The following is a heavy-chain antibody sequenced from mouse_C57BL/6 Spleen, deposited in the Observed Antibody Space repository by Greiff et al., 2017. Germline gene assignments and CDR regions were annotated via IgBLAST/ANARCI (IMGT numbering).Heavy chain of an antibody. CDR2: ISYDGSN. J-gene: IGHJ3*01. CDR3: ARDSNSFAY. Sequence: EVQRVESGPGLVKPSQSLSLTCSVTGYSITSGYYWNWIRQFPGNKLEWMGYISYDGSNNYNPSLKNRISITRDTSKNQFFLKLNSVTTEDTATYYCARDSNSFAYWGQGTLVTVSA. CDR1: GYSITSGYY. V-gene: IGHV3-6*01. D-gene: IGHD2-5*01.